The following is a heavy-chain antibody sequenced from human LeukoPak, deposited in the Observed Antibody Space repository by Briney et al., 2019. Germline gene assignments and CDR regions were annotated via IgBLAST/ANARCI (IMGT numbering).Heavy chain of an antibody. CDR3: ARAKSGELSEGSDY. CDR1: GGSFSGYY. V-gene: IGHV4-34*01. D-gene: IGHD3-16*02. Sequence: PSETLSLTCAVYGGSFSGYYWSWIRQPPGKGLEWIGEINHSGSTNYNPSFKSRVTISVDTSKNQFSLKLSSVTAADTAVYYCARAKSGELSEGSDYWGQGTLVTVSS. CDR2: INHSGST. J-gene: IGHJ4*02.